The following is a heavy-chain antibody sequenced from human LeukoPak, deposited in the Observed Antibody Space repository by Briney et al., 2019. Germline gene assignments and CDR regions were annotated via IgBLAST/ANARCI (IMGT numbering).Heavy chain of an antibody. CDR2: ISGSGGST. J-gene: IGHJ6*02. V-gene: IGHV3-23*01. CDR3: TGRGYCSGGSCPPYYYYGMDV. Sequence: PGGSLRLSCAASEFTFSSYAMSWVRQAPGKGLEWVSAISGSGGSTYYADSVKGRFTISRDNSKNTLYLQMNSLKTEDTAVYYCTGRGYCSGGSCPPYYYYGMDVWGQGTTVTVSS. CDR1: EFTFSSYA. D-gene: IGHD2-15*01.